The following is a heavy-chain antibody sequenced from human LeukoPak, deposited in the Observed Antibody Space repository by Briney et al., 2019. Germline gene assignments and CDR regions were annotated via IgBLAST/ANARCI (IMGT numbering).Heavy chain of an antibody. V-gene: IGHV4-34*01. Sequence: SETLSLTCAVYGGSFSGYYWSWIRQPPGKGLEWIGEINHSGSTNYNPSLKSRVTISVDTSKNQFSLKLSSVTAADTAVYYCARVESPLISYYDFWSGYSDYWGQGTLVTVSS. D-gene: IGHD3-3*01. CDR2: INHSGST. J-gene: IGHJ4*02. CDR1: GGSFSGYY. CDR3: ARVESPLISYYDFWSGYSDY.